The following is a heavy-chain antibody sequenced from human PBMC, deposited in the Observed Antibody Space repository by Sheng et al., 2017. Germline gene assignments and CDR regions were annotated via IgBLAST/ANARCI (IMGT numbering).Heavy chain of an antibody. J-gene: IGHJ4*02. Sequence: QLQLQESGPGLVKPSETLSLTCTVSGGSISSSSYYWGWIRQPPGKGLEWIGSIYYSGSTYYNPSLKSRVTISVDTSKNQFSLKLSSVTAADTAVYYCARAITNYAADYWGQGTPGHRLL. CDR3: ARAITNYAADY. CDR2: IYYSGST. D-gene: IGHD2-2*01. CDR1: GGSISSSSYY. V-gene: IGHV4-39*07.